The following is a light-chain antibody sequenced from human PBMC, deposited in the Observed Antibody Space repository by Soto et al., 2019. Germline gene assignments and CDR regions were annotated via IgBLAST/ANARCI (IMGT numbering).Light chain of an antibody. Sequence: DIQMTQSPSTLSASVGDRVTITCRASQRISTYLAWYQQKPGKAPKLLIYDASSLESGVPSRFSGSGSGTEFTLIISSLQPDDFATYYCQQSYSFRTFGQGTKVEIK. CDR3: QQSYSFRT. CDR1: QRISTY. CDR2: DAS. V-gene: IGKV1-5*01. J-gene: IGKJ1*01.